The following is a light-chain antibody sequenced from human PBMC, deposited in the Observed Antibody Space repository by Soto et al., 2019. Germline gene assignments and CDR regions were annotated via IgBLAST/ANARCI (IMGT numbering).Light chain of an antibody. CDR2: KAS. J-gene: IGKJ1*01. V-gene: IGKV1-5*03. Sequence: DIQMTQSPSTLSASVGDRVTITCRASQSISSWLAWYQQKPGKASKLLIYKASSLESGVPSRFSGSGSGTEFTLTISSLQPDDFATYYCQQYKTFGQGTRV. CDR1: QSISSW. CDR3: QQYKT.